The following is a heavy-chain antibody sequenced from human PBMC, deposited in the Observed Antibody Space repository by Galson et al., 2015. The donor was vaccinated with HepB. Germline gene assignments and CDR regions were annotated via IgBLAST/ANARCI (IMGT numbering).Heavy chain of an antibody. V-gene: IGHV2-70*17. CDR1: GFSLSTSGMC. CDR2: IDWDDDK. Sequence: PALVKPTQTLTLTCTFSGFSLSTSGMCVSWIRQPPGKPLEWLARIDWDDDKFYSTSLQTRLTISKDTSKNQVVLTMTDMDPVDTGTYYCARIKSGTYYYALDVWGQGTTVTVSS. D-gene: IGHD1-1*01. CDR3: ARIKSGTYYYALDV. J-gene: IGHJ6*02.